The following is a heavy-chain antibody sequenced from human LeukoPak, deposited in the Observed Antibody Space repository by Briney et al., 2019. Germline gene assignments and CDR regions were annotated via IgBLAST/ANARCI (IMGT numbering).Heavy chain of an antibody. V-gene: IGHV4-34*01. D-gene: IGHD2-2*01. Sequence: SETLSLTCAVYGGSFSGYYWSWIRQPPGKGLEWIGEINHSGSTNYNPSLKSRVTISVDTSKNQFSLKLSSVTAADTAVYYCARATNDCSSTGCSLYYFDYWGQGTLVTVSS. CDR3: ARATNDCSSTGCSLYYFDY. CDR1: GGSFSGYY. CDR2: INHSGST. J-gene: IGHJ4*02.